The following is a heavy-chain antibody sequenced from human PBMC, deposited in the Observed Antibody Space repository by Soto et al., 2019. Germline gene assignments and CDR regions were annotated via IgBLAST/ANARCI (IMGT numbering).Heavy chain of an antibody. V-gene: IGHV3-30*18. CDR2: ISDDGTNK. D-gene: IGHD2-21*01. CDR3: AKEFHTWNYFDY. CDR1: GFTLSSSG. J-gene: IGHJ4*02. Sequence: GXLRVSWVGSGFTLSSSGMHWVRQAPGKGLEWVSVISDDGTNKYYADSVKGRFTISRDNSKNTLYLQMNSQRAEDTGVYYCAKEFHTWNYFDYWGQGTLVTVYS.